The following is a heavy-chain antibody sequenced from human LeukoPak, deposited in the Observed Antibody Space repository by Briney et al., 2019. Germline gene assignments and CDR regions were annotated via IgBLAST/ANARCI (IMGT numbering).Heavy chain of an antibody. J-gene: IGHJ6*03. V-gene: IGHV3-30*02. CDR1: GFTFSSYG. CDR2: IRYDGSNK. CDR3: AKAGTSSEEYYHVDV. D-gene: IGHD2-2*01. Sequence: GGSLRLSCAASGFTFSSYGMHWVRQAPGKGLEWVAFIRYDGSNKYYTDSVKGRFTISRDNSKNTLYLQMNSLRGEDTAVYYCAKAGTSSEEYYHVDVWGKGTTVTVSS.